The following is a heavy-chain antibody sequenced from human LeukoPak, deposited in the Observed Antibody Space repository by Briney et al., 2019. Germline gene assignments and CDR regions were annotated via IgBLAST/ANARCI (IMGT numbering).Heavy chain of an antibody. CDR2: ISSNGGST. V-gene: IGHV3-64*01. J-gene: IGHJ4*02. CDR3: ARGECSGGSCYSPFDY. D-gene: IGHD2-15*01. Sequence: PGGSLRLSCAASGFTFSSYAMHWVRQAPGKGLEYVSAISSNGGSTYYANSVKGRFTISRDNSKNTLYLQMGSLRAEDMAVYYCARGECSGGSCYSPFDYWGQGTLVTVSS. CDR1: GFTFSSYA.